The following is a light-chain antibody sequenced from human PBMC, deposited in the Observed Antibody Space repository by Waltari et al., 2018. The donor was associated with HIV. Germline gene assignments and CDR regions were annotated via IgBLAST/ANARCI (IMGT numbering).Light chain of an antibody. CDR3: SAWDSSLSAWV. J-gene: IGLJ3*02. Sequence: QAGLTQPPSVSQSLRQTATLPFPWNSNNVCSPGATSLQQHQGHPPKLLSYRNNNRPSGISERFSASRSGNTASLTITGLQPEDEADYYCSAWDSSLSAWVFGGGTKLAVL. V-gene: IGLV10-54*01. CDR2: RNN. CDR1: SNNVCSPG.